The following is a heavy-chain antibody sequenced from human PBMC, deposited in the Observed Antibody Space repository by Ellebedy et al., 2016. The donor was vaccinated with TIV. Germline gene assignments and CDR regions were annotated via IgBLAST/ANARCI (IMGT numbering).Heavy chain of an antibody. D-gene: IGHD6-19*01. CDR2: ISWNSGSI. Sequence: SLKISXAASGFTFSSYAMSWVRQAPGKGLEWVSGISWNSGSIGYADSVKGRFTISRDNAKNSLYLQMNSLRAEDTALYYCAKASQAVAGTLSLSDFDYWGQGTLVTVSS. J-gene: IGHJ4*02. CDR3: AKASQAVAGTLSLSDFDY. CDR1: GFTFSSYA. V-gene: IGHV3-9*01.